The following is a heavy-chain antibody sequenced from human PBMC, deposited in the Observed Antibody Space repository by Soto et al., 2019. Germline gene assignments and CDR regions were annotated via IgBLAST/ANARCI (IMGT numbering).Heavy chain of an antibody. CDR1: GGSISSSSYY. CDR3: AKKGYYPSGKINLFDS. CDR2: IYYSGST. D-gene: IGHD3-10*01. J-gene: IGHJ4*02. V-gene: IGHV4-39*01. Sequence: SETLSLTCTVSGGSISSSSYYWCWIRQPPGKGLEWIGSIYYSGSTYYNPSLKSRVTISVDTSKNQFSSRLTSVTAADTAMYFCAKKGYYPSGKINLFDSWGPGTLVTVSS.